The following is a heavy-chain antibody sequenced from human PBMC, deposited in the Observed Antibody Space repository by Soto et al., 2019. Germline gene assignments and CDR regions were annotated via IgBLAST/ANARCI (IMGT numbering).Heavy chain of an antibody. CDR2: IWNDGSNE. CDR3: ARDQTDSGGYSDS. J-gene: IGHJ4*02. CDR1: GFNFSSYG. Sequence: GGSLRLSCEASGFNFSSYGIHLVRQAPGKGLEWVAIIWNDGSNEYYADSVKGRFTISRDNSKNTVYLQVSKLRAEDTAVYFCARDQTDSGGYSDSWGQGTLVTVS. V-gene: IGHV3-33*01. D-gene: IGHD3-22*01.